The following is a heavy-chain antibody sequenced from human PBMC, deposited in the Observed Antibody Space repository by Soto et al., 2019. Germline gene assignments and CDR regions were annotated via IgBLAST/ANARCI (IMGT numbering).Heavy chain of an antibody. Sequence: QVQLVQSGAEVKKPGSSVKVSCKASGGTFSSYTISWVRQAPGQGLEWMGRIIPILGIANYAQKFQGRVTITADKSTSTAYMELSSLRSEDTAVYYCARSPNYYGSGSYYGMDVWGQGTTVTDSS. V-gene: IGHV1-69*02. CDR1: GGTFSSYT. D-gene: IGHD3-10*01. CDR3: ARSPNYYGSGSYYGMDV. J-gene: IGHJ6*02. CDR2: IIPILGIA.